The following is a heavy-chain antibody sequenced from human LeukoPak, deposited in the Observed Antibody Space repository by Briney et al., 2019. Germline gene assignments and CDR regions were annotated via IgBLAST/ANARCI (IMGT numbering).Heavy chain of an antibody. V-gene: IGHV4-34*01. D-gene: IGHD2-15*01. J-gene: IGHJ1*01. CDR3: ARRLIGYCSGGSCYSGYFQH. CDR2: INHSGST. Sequence: SETLSLTCAVYGGSFSGYYWSWIRQPPGKGLEWIGEINHSGSTNYKPSLKSRVTISVDTSKNQFSLKLSSVTAADTAVYYCARRLIGYCSGGSCYSGYFQHWGQGTLVTVSS. CDR1: GGSFSGYY.